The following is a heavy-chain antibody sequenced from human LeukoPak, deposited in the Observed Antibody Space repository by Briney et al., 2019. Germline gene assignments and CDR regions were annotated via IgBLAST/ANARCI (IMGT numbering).Heavy chain of an antibody. CDR3: ARGPPSGDYYFDY. CDR1: GYSISSGYY. D-gene: IGHD3-10*01. CDR2: IYHSGST. J-gene: IGHJ4*02. Sequence: PSETLSLTCALSGYSISSGYYWGWIRQPPGKGLEWIGSIYHSGSTYYNPSLKSRVTISVDTSKNQFSLKLSSVTAADTAVYYCARGPPSGDYYFDYWGQGTLVTVSS. V-gene: IGHV4-38-2*01.